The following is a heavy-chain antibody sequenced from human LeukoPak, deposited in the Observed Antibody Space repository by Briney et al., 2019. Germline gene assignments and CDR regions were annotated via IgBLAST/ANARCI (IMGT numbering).Heavy chain of an antibody. CDR3: ARDPHIVVVTSTPFFDY. Sequence: GGSLRLSCTPSGFTFNDYYMGRIRQAPGKGLEWVSYINRSGTTTYYADSVKGRFTISRDNTNNSLYLQMNSLRAEDTAVYYCARDPHIVVVTSTPFFDYWGQGTLVTVSS. V-gene: IGHV3-11*01. J-gene: IGHJ4*02. CDR2: INRSGTTT. CDR1: GFTFNDYY. D-gene: IGHD2-21*02.